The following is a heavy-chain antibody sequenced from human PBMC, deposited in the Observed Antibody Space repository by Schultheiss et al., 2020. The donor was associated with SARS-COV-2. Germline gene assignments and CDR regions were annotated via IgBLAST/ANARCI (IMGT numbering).Heavy chain of an antibody. V-gene: IGHV3-30*03. CDR1: GFTFSRYG. D-gene: IGHD3-22*01. CDR3: ARNFDTSSYYSRDYYYYYGMDV. CDR2: ISYDGSNK. Sequence: GGSLRLSCAASGFTFSRYGMHWVRQAPGKGLEWVAVISYDGSNKYYADSVEGRFTMSRDNSKNTLYLQMNSLSAEDTAVYYCARNFDTSSYYSRDYYYYYGMDVWGQGTTVTVSS. J-gene: IGHJ6*02.